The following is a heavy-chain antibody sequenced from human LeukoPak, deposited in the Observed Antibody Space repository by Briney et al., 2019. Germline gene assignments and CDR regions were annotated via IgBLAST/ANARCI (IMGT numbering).Heavy chain of an antibody. CDR2: IASKGKNYAT. CDR3: SRSGGDGATGE. Sequence: GGSLRLSCATSGFTFSASAINWVRQASGKGLEWVGRIASKGKNYATEYAASVKGRFTISREDSKNTAYLQMNSLKTEDTAVYYCSRSGGDGATGEWGQGTLVTVSS. V-gene: IGHV3-73*01. D-gene: IGHD1-26*01. CDR1: GFTFSASA. J-gene: IGHJ4*02.